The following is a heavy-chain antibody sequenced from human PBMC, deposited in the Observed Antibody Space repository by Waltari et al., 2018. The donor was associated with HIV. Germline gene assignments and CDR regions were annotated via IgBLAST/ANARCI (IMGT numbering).Heavy chain of an antibody. V-gene: IGHV1-2*04. CDR3: ARAGSSWYLREVQNWFDP. Sequence: QVQLVQSGAEVKKPGASVKVSCKASGYTFTGYYMHWVRQAPGQWLEWMGWINPNSGGTNYAQKFQGWVTMTRDTSISTAYMELSRLRSDDTAVYYCARAGSSWYLREVQNWFDPWGQGTLVTVSS. J-gene: IGHJ5*02. CDR1: GYTFTGYY. D-gene: IGHD6-13*01. CDR2: INPNSGGT.